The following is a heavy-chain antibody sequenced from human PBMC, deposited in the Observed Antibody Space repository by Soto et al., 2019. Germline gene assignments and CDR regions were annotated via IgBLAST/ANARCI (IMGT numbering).Heavy chain of an antibody. J-gene: IGHJ5*02. CDR2: IIPIFGTA. D-gene: IGHD4-17*01. Sequence: QVQLVQSGAEVKKPGSSVKVSCKASGDTFSSYAISWVRQAPGQGLEWMGGIIPIFGTANYAQKFQGRVTITADKSTSTAYMELSSLRSEDTAVYYCARVYSPGDYVGWFDPWGQGTLVTVSS. V-gene: IGHV1-69*06. CDR1: GDTFSSYA. CDR3: ARVYSPGDYVGWFDP.